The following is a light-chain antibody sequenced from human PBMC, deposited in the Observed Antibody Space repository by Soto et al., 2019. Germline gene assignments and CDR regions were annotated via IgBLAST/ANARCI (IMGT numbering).Light chain of an antibody. CDR3: CSYAGSYTRWV. V-gene: IGLV2-14*01. CDR1: SSDVGLYDY. CDR2: AVS. Sequence: QSALTQPASVSGSPGQSITISCTGTSSDVGLYDYVSWYQQHPGKAPQLMIYAVSNRPSGVSNRFSASKSGNTASLFISGLQAEDEADYHCCSYAGSYTRWVFGGGTKVTVL. J-gene: IGLJ3*02.